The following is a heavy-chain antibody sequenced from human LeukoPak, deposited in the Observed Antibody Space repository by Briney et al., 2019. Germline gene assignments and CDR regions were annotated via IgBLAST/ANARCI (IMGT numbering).Heavy chain of an antibody. CDR2: ISGSSSHI. D-gene: IGHD6-13*01. CDR1: GFTFSSYS. V-gene: IGHV3-21*01. Sequence: GGSLRLSCAASGFTFSSYSMNWVRQAPGKGLEWVSSISGSSSHIYYADSVKGRFSISRDNAKNSLYLQMNSLRAEDTAVYYCAREQYQQLVGGYYFDYWGQGILVTVSS. CDR3: AREQYQQLVGGYYFDY. J-gene: IGHJ4*02.